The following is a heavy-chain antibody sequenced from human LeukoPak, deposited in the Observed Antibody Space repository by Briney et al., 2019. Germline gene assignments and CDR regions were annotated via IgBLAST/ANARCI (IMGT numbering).Heavy chain of an antibody. CDR3: AVLVGATNGVDY. J-gene: IGHJ4*02. Sequence: GGSLRLSCAASGFTFSSYAMSWVRQAPGKGLEWVSAISGSGGSTYYADSVKGRFTISRDNSKNTLYLQMNSPRAEDTAVYYCAVLVGATNGVDYWGQGTLVTVSS. CDR1: GFTFSSYA. CDR2: ISGSGGST. D-gene: IGHD1-26*01. V-gene: IGHV3-23*01.